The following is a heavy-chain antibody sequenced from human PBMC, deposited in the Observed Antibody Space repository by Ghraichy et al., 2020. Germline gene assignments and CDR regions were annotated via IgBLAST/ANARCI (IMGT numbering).Heavy chain of an antibody. Sequence: SQTLSLTCIISGDSVSSNIDAWNWIRQSPSRGLEWLGRTYYRSKWGSDYAVSVKSRLTISPDTSKNQFSLQLSSVTPEDSAVYYCARSRSEGGNNFFDYWGQGILVTVSS. CDR2: TYYRSKWGS. CDR1: GDSVSSNIDA. CDR3: ARSRSEGGNNFFDY. D-gene: IGHD4-23*01. J-gene: IGHJ4*02. V-gene: IGHV6-1*01.